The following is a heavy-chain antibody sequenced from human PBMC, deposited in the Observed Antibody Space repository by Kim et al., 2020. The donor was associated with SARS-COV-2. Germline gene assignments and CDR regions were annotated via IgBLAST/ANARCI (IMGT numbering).Heavy chain of an antibody. Sequence: GGSLRLSCAASGFTFDDFAMHWVRQAPGKGLEWVSLISGDGGNTYYVDSVKGRFTISRDNSNNSLYLQMNSLTTEDTALYFCARNAYSSSWYFDHWGQGTLVTVSS. CDR3: ARNAYSSSWYFDH. D-gene: IGHD6-13*01. V-gene: IGHV3-43*02. CDR1: GFTFDDFA. J-gene: IGHJ5*02. CDR2: ISGDGGNT.